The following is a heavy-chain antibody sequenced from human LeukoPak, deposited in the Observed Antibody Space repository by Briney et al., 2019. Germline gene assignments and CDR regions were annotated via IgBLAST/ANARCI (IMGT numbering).Heavy chain of an antibody. CDR2: ISGSGGST. J-gene: IGHJ4*02. V-gene: IGHV3-23*01. CDR1: GFTFSSCA. Sequence: GGSLRLSCAASGFTFSSCAMSWVRQAPGKGLEWVSAISGSGGSTYYADSVKGRFTISRDNSKNPLYLQMNSLRAEDTAVYYCAKDRWDSGYDNFDYWGQGTLVTVSS. D-gene: IGHD5-12*01. CDR3: AKDRWDSGYDNFDY.